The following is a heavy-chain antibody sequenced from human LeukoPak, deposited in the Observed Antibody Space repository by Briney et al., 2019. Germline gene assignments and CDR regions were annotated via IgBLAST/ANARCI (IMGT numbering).Heavy chain of an antibody. CDR1: EPAFSDYG. CDR3: AKYRWKYSGPDY. J-gene: IGHJ4*02. V-gene: IGHV3-23*01. CDR2: ISGSGVT. Sequence: PGGPLRLSCVVSEPAFSDYGLTWVRQAPGKRLEWVSAISGSGVTSYADSVRGRFTISRDNSKNTLYLQMTSLRAEDTAIYYCAKYRWKYSGPDYWGLGTLVTVSS. D-gene: IGHD1-7*01.